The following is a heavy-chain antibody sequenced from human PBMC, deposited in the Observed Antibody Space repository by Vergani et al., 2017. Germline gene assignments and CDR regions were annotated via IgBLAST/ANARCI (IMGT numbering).Heavy chain of an antibody. CDR1: GFTFSSYE. J-gene: IGHJ6*03. V-gene: IGHV3-66*01. Sequence: EVQLVESGGGLVQPGGSLRLSCAASGFTFSSYEMSWVRQAPGKGLEWVSVIYSGGSTYYADSVKGRFTISRDNSKNTLYLQMNSLRAEDTAVYYCARDSLSYGDYEDYYYYYMDVWGKGTTVTVSS. CDR2: IYSGGST. CDR3: ARDSLSYGDYEDYYYYYMDV. D-gene: IGHD4-17*01.